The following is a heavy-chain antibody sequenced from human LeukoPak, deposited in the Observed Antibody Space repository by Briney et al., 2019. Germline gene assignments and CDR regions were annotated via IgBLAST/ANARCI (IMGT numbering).Heavy chain of an antibody. CDR1: GSTFSSYA. V-gene: IGHV3-48*04. CDR3: AGGLHWGGGAPFDY. CDR2: ISSSGSTI. Sequence: PGGSLRLSCAASGSTFSSYAMSWVRQAPGKGLEWVSYISSSGSTIYYADSVKGRFTISRDNAKNSLYLQMNSLRAEDTAVYYCAGGLHWGGGAPFDYWGQGTLVTVSS. D-gene: IGHD7-27*01. J-gene: IGHJ4*02.